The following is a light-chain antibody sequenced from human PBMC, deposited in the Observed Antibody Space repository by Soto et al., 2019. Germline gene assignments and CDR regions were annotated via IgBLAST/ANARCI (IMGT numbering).Light chain of an antibody. J-gene: IGKJ4*01. CDR3: LQHSSYPLT. CDR1: QAIGTS. Sequence: DIQMTQSPSAMSASVGDRVTITCRASQAIGTSLAWFQQIPGKLPKRLIYTASTLQTGVPARFSGSGSGTEFNLTISSLQPEDFATYYCLQHSSYPLTFGGGTKVEIK. V-gene: IGKV1-17*03. CDR2: TAS.